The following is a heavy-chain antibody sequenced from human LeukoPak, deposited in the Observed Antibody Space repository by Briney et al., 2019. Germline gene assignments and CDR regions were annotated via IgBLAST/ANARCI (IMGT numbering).Heavy chain of an antibody. D-gene: IGHD3-10*01. CDR2: ISYDGSNK. CDR3: ARGVITMVRGVIRYFDY. CDR1: GFTFSSYG. Sequence: GGSLRLSCAASGFTFSSYGMHWVRQAPGKGLEWVAVISYDGSNKYYADSVRGRFSISRDNTKGSLFLQLNSLRAEDTAVYYCARGVITMVRGVIRYFDYWGQGTLVTVSS. J-gene: IGHJ4*02. V-gene: IGHV3-30*03.